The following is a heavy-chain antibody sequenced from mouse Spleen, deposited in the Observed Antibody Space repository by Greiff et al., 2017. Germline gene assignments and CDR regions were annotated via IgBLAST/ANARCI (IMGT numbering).Heavy chain of an antibody. Sequence: EVHLVESGGGLVKPGGSLKLSCAASGFTFSSYAMSWVRQTPEKRLEWVATISSGGSYTYYPDSVKGRFTISRDNAKNTLYLQMSSLRSEDTAMYYCARMVTTRFAMDYWGQGTSVTVSS. CDR3: ARMVTTRFAMDY. D-gene: IGHD2-2*01. CDR1: GFTFSSYA. CDR2: ISSGGSYT. J-gene: IGHJ4*01. V-gene: IGHV5-9-3*01.